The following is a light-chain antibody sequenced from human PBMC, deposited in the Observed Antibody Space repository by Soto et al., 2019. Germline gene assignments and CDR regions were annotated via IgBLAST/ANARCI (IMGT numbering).Light chain of an antibody. Sequence: IRMTQSPSSLSASIGDTVTITCRASQSISGWLAWYQQKPGKAPKLLIYDASSLESGVPSRFSGSGSGTEFTLTISSLQPDDFATYYCQQYDSSWTFGQGTKVDIK. V-gene: IGKV1-5*01. CDR1: QSISGW. CDR3: QQYDSSWT. J-gene: IGKJ1*01. CDR2: DAS.